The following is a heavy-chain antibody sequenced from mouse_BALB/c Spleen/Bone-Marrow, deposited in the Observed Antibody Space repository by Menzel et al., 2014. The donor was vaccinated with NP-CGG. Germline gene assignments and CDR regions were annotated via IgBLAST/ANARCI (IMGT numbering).Heavy chain of an antibody. CDR2: INPDSSTI. V-gene: IGHV4-1*02. J-gene: IGHJ2*01. CDR1: GFDFSRYW. Sequence: EVKVVDSGGGLVQPGGSLKLSCAASGFDFSRYWMSWVRQAPGKGLEWIGEINPDSSTINYTPSLKDKFIISRDNAKNTLYLRLNKVRSEDTALYYCARLDYDGYLNYWGQGTTLTVSS. D-gene: IGHD2-4*01. CDR3: ARLDYDGYLNY.